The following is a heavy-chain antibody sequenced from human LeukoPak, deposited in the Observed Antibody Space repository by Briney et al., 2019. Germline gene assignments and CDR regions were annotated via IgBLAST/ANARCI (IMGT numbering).Heavy chain of an antibody. J-gene: IGHJ6*03. CDR3: ARHYSSSWYENYYYYMDV. CDR2: INSHGSST. D-gene: IGHD6-13*01. CDR1: GFTFSSYW. Sequence: PGGSLRLSCAASGFTFSSYWMHWVRQAPEKGQVWVSRINSHGSSTSYADSVKGRFTISRDNAKNTLYLQMNSLRAEDTAVYYYARHYSSSWYENYYYYMDVWGKGTTVTVSS. V-gene: IGHV3-74*01.